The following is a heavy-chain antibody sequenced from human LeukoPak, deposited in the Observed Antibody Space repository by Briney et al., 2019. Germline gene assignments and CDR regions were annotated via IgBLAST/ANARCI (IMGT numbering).Heavy chain of an antibody. Sequence: PGRSLRLSCAASRFTFSNYAMHWVRQAPGKGLEWVSYISSSSVIYYADSVKGRFTISRDNAKNSLYLQMSSLRAEDTAVYYCARDIGSGTTGTTGVLVNWGQGTLVTVSS. D-gene: IGHD1-1*01. CDR2: ISSSSVI. J-gene: IGHJ4*02. V-gene: IGHV3-48*01. CDR3: ARDIGSGTTGTTGVLVN. CDR1: RFTFSNYA.